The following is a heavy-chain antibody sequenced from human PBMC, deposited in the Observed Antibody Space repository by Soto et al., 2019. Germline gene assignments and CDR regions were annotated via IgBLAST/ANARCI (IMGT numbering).Heavy chain of an antibody. CDR1: GYTFTGYY. D-gene: IGHD6-19*01. CDR3: ARDLSSGWYYYYYGMDV. CDR2: INPNSGGT. Sequence: QVQLVQSGAEVKKPGASVKVSCTASGYTFTGYYMHWVRQAPGQGLEWMGWINPNSGGTNYAQKFQGWVTMTRDTSISTAYVELSRLRSDDTAVYYCARDLSSGWYYYYYGMDVWGQGTTVTGSS. V-gene: IGHV1-2*04. J-gene: IGHJ6*02.